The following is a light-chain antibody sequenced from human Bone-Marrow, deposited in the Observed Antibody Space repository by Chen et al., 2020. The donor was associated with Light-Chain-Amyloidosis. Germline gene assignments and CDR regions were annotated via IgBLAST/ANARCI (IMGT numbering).Light chain of an antibody. Sequence: QSALTQTASVSGSPGQSLTIPCTGTSSDVGGDNHVSWYQQHPDKAPKLMIYEVTNRPSWVPDRFSGSKSDNTASLTISGLQTEDEADYFCSSYTITNTLVFGSGTRVTVL. J-gene: IGLJ1*01. CDR3: SSYTITNTLV. CDR1: SSDVGGDNH. V-gene: IGLV2-14*01. CDR2: EVT.